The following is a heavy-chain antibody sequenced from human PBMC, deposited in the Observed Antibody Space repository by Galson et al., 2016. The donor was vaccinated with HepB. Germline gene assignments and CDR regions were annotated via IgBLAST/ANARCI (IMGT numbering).Heavy chain of an antibody. CDR3: ARHIGGRGYFDF. CDR2: MSGDGGVT. CDR1: GFTFSGYT. D-gene: IGHD2-21*01. J-gene: IGHJ4*02. Sequence: SLRLSCAASGFTFSGYTMNWIRQAPGEGLVWVSRMSGDGGVTDYADSVKGRFTISRDNAKNTLYLQMNSLRAEDTALYYCARHIGGRGYFDFWGQGALVTVSS. V-gene: IGHV3-74*01.